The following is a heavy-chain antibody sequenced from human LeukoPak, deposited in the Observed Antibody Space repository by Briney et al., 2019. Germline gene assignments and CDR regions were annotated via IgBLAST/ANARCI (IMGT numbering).Heavy chain of an antibody. CDR1: GYSFTSYW. CDR3: ARDNELTMLGRGPYYLDY. V-gene: IGHV3-13*01. CDR2: IGTAGDT. J-gene: IGHJ4*02. D-gene: IGHD3-10*02. Sequence: GESLKISCKGSGYSFTSYWIGWVRQATGKGLEWVSAIGTAGDTYYPGSVKGRFTISRENAKNSLYLQMNSLRAGDTAVYYCARDNELTMLGRGPYYLDYWGQGTLVTVSS.